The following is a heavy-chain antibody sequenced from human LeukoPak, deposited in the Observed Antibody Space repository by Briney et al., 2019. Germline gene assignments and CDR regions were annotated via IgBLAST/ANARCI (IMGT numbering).Heavy chain of an antibody. CDR3: ARLVWLDRNFDY. V-gene: IGHV3-74*01. CDR1: GFSFSIYW. J-gene: IGHJ4*02. D-gene: IGHD6-19*01. CDR2: VSSDGSST. Sequence: PGGSLRLSCAASGFSFSIYWMHWVRQAPGKGLAWVSRVSSDGSSTSYADSVKGRFTISRDNARDTLFLQMKSLRAEDTAVYYCARLVWLDRNFDYWGQGTLLTVSS.